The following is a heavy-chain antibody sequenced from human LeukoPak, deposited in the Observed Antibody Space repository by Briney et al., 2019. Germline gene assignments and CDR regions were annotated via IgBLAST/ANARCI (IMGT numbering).Heavy chain of an antibody. CDR1: GFTFSSYA. CDR2: ISGSGGST. CDR3: ASGVNSLHLDFDS. V-gene: IGHV3-23*01. J-gene: IGHJ4*02. D-gene: IGHD4-23*01. Sequence: PGGSLRLSCAASGFTFSSYAMSWVRQAPGKGLEWVSAISGSGGSTYYADSVKGRFSIARDNSNNTLYLQMNSLRVEDTAVYYCASGVNSLHLDFDSWGQGTLVTVSS.